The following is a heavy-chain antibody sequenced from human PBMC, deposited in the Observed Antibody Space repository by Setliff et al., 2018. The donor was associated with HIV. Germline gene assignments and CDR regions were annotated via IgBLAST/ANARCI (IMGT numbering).Heavy chain of an antibody. CDR3: ATFGAKDAFDI. V-gene: IGHV4-59*04. J-gene: IGHJ3*02. Sequence: SETLSLTCTVSGGSISSYYWSWIRQPPGKGLEWIGSIHDSGSTYYNPSLKSRVTISVDTSKNQFSLKLSSVTAADTAVYYCATFGAKDAFDIWGQGTMVTVSS. CDR2: IHDSGST. CDR1: GGSISSYY. D-gene: IGHD1-26*01.